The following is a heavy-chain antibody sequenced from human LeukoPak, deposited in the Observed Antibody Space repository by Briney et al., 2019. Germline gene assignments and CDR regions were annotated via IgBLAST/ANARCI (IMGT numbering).Heavy chain of an antibody. CDR3: AKDVLWSYDILTGYYSPDY. J-gene: IGHJ4*02. CDR1: GFTFSSYS. CDR2: ISGSGSST. V-gene: IGHV3-23*01. D-gene: IGHD3-9*01. Sequence: GGSLRLSCAASGFTFSSYSMNWVRQAPGKGLEWVSAISGSGSSTYYADSVKGRFTISRDNSKNTLYLQMNSLRAEDTAVYYCAKDVLWSYDILTGYYSPDYWGQGTLVTVSS.